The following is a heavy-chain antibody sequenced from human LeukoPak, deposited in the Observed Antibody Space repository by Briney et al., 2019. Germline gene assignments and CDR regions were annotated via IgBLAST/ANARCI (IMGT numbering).Heavy chain of an antibody. CDR1: GGPFSSFY. Sequence: PSETLSLTCTVSGGPFSSFYWSWIRQPPGKRLEWIGYVSKSGSTNYNPSLKSRVTISLDTSKNQFSLKLSLVTAADTAVYYCARVISPESYYYFSNYYYVDVWGKGTTVTVSS. V-gene: IGHV4-59*01. J-gene: IGHJ6*03. CDR2: VSKSGST. CDR3: ARVISPESYYYFSNYYYVDV. D-gene: IGHD3-10*01.